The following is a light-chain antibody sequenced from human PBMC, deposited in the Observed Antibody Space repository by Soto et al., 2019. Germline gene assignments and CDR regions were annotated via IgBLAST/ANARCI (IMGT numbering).Light chain of an antibody. CDR3: SSYATSSTLDV. CDR2: DVS. Sequence: LTQPASVSGSARHSITISCPGTSSDFGGYDYVSWYQHHPGKAPRLILYDVSNRPSGVSNRFSGSKSGNTASLTISGLQAEDEAEYYCSSYATSSTLDVFGTGTKVTVL. J-gene: IGLJ1*01. CDR1: SSDFGGYDY. V-gene: IGLV2-14*03.